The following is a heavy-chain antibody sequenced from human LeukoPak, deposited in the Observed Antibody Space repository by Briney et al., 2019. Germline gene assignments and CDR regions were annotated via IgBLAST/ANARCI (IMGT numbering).Heavy chain of an antibody. J-gene: IGHJ4*02. Sequence: SETLSLTCTASGGSIRSYYWSWIRQPPGKGLEWIGYIYYSGSTNYNPSLKSRVTISVDTSKNQFSLKLSSVTAADTAVYYCARATGIAAAWKFDYWGQGTLVTVSS. D-gene: IGHD6-13*01. CDR3: ARATGIAAAWKFDY. CDR2: IYYSGST. V-gene: IGHV4-59*01. CDR1: GGSIRSYY.